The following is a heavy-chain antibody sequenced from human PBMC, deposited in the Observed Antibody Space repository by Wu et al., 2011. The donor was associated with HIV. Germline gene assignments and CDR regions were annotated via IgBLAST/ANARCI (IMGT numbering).Heavy chain of an antibody. V-gene: IGHV1-18*01. CDR1: GYTFTSYG. CDR3: ARGLYGPTSRGYGMDV. CDR2: ISAYNGDT. D-gene: IGHD2/OR15-2a*01. J-gene: IGHJ6*02. Sequence: QVQLVQSGAEVKKPGASVKVSCKASGYTFTSYGISWVRQAPGQGLEWMGWISAYNGDTNYAQKLQGRVTMTTDTSTSTAYMELSSLRSEDTAVYYCARGLYGPTSRGYGMDVWGQGTTFTVSS.